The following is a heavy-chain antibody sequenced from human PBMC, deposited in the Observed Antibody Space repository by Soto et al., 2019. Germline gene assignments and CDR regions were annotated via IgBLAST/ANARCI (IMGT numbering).Heavy chain of an antibody. D-gene: IGHD6-13*01. CDR1: GYTFTSYA. J-gene: IGHJ5*02. V-gene: IGHV1-3*01. Sequence: ASVKVSCKASGYTFTSYAMHWVRQAPGQRLEWMGWINAGNGNTKYSQKFQGRVTITRDTSASTAYMELSSLRSEDTAVYYCARDLEVAAGYNWFDPWGQGTLVTVSS. CDR3: ARDLEVAAGYNWFDP. CDR2: INAGNGNT.